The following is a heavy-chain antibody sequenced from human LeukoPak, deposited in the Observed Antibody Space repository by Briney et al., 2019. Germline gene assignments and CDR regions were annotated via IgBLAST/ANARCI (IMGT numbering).Heavy chain of an antibody. V-gene: IGHV4-39*07. CDR2: IYYSGST. CDR3: ARERKIAAAGLYYYYYYMDV. J-gene: IGHJ6*03. D-gene: IGHD6-13*01. Sequence: PSETLSLTCTVSGGSISSSSYYWGWIRQPPGKGLEWIGSIYYSGSTYYNPSLKSRVTISVDTSKNQFSLKLSSVTAADTAVYYCARERKIAAAGLYYYYYYMDVWGKGTTVTVSS. CDR1: GGSISSSSYY.